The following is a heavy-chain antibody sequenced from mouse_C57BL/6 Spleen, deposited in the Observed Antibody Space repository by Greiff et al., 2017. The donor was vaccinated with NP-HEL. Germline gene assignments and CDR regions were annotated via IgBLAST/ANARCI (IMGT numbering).Heavy chain of an antibody. V-gene: IGHV1-80*01. CDR3: ARDGTTVPYYFDY. Sequence: VQLQQSGAELVKPGASVKISCKASGYAFSSYWMNWVKQRPGTGLEWIGQIYPGDGDTNYNGKFKGKATLTADKSSSTAYMQLSSLTSEDSAVYFCARDGTTVPYYFDYWGQGTTLTVSS. J-gene: IGHJ2*01. D-gene: IGHD1-1*01. CDR1: GYAFSSYW. CDR2: IYPGDGDT.